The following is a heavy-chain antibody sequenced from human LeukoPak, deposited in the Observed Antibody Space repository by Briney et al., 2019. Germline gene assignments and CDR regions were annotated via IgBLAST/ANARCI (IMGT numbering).Heavy chain of an antibody. V-gene: IGHV1-2*02. CDR3: ARVGVDDSGNIIKYFFDY. CDR1: GYTFTGYY. CDR2: INPNSGGT. D-gene: IGHD4-23*01. Sequence: GASVKVSCKASGYTFTGYYMHWVWQAPGQGLEWMGWINPNSGGTNYAQKFQGRVTMTRDTSISTTYMELSRLSSDDTAVYYCARVGVDDSGNIIKYFFDYWGQGTLVTVSS. J-gene: IGHJ4*02.